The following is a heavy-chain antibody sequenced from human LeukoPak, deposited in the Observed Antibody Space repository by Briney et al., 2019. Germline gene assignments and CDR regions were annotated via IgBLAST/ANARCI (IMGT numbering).Heavy chain of an antibody. CDR3: ASLYYYDSSGYYYDY. Sequence: SETLSLTCTVSGGSISSYYWSWIRQPAGKGLEWIERIYTSGSTSCNPSLKSRVTMSVDTSKNQFSLKLSSVTAADTAVYYCASLYYYDSSGYYYDYWGQGTLVTVSS. V-gene: IGHV4-4*07. D-gene: IGHD3-22*01. J-gene: IGHJ4*02. CDR2: IYTSGST. CDR1: GGSISSYY.